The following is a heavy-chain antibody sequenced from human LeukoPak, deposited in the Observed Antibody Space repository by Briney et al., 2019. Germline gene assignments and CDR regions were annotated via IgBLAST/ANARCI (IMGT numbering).Heavy chain of an antibody. CDR3: ARAPLIWSYGMGV. Sequence: SETLSLTCAVYGGSFSGYYWSWIRQPPGKGLEWIGEINHSGSTNYNPSLKSRVTISVDTSKNQFSLKLSSVTAADTAVYYCARAPLIWSYGMGVWGQGTTVTVSS. CDR1: GGSFSGYY. D-gene: IGHD3-10*01. V-gene: IGHV4-34*01. J-gene: IGHJ6*02. CDR2: INHSGST.